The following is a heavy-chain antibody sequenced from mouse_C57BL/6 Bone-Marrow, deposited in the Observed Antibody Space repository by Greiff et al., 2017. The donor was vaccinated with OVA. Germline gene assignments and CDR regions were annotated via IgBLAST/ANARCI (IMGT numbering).Heavy chain of an antibody. J-gene: IGHJ1*03. Sequence: EVKLMESEGGLVQPGSSMKLSCTASGFTFSDYYMAWVRQVPEKGLEWVANINYDGSSTYYLDSLKSRFIISRYNAKNILYLQMSSLKSEDTATYYCARYYYGSSYWYFDVWGTGTTVTVSS. V-gene: IGHV5-16*01. CDR2: INYDGSST. CDR3: ARYYYGSSYWYFDV. CDR1: GFTFSDYY. D-gene: IGHD1-1*01.